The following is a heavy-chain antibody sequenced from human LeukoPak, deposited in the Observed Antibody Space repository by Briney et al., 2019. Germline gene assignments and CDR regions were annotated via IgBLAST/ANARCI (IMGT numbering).Heavy chain of an antibody. CDR2: TYYGSKWYY. Sequence: SQTLSLTCAISGDSVSSNSAAWNWIRQSPSRGLEWLVRTYYGSKWYYDYAVAVKSRISINPDTSKNQFSLQLSSVTPEDTAVYYCARDPVGGSTIFDYWGQGTLVTVSS. CDR1: GDSVSSNSAA. D-gene: IGHD1-26*01. CDR3: ARDPVGGSTIFDY. V-gene: IGHV6-1*01. J-gene: IGHJ4*02.